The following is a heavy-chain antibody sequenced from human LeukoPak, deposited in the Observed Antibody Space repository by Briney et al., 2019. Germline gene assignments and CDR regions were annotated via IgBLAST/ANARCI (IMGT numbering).Heavy chain of an antibody. V-gene: IGHV4-4*07. CDR2: MYISGST. Sequence: PSETLSLTCTVSGGSISSYYSSWIRQPAGKGLEWIGRMYISGSTNYNPSLKSRVTMSVDTSKNQFSLKLNSVTAADTAVYYCAREGDDILTGYSFDAFDVWGQGTMVTVSS. CDR3: AREGDDILTGYSFDAFDV. D-gene: IGHD3-9*01. J-gene: IGHJ3*01. CDR1: GGSISSYY.